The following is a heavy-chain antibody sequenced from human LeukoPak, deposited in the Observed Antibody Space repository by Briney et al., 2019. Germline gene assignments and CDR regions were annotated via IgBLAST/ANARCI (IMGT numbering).Heavy chain of an antibody. J-gene: IGHJ4*02. Sequence: GASVKVSCKASGYTFTGYYMHWVRQAPGQGLEWMGWINPNSSGTKYAQKFQGRVTVTRDTSISTAYMELSRLRSDDTAVYYCARGTFRYFDGFDYWGQGTLVTVSS. CDR1: GYTFTGYY. CDR2: INPNSSGT. D-gene: IGHD3-9*01. V-gene: IGHV1-2*02. CDR3: ARGTFRYFDGFDY.